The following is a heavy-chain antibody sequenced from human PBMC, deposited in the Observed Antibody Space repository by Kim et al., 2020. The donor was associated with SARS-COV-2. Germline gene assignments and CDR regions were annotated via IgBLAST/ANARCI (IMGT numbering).Heavy chain of an antibody. D-gene: IGHD3-10*01. CDR3: ARALWWSGSYQFDY. J-gene: IGHJ4*02. Sequence: SETLSLTCTVSGGSISSYYWSWIRQPPGKGLEWIGYIYYSGSTNYNPSLKSRVTISVDTSKNQFSLKLSSVTAADTAVYYCARALWWSGSYQFDYWGQGTLVTVSS. CDR1: GGSISSYY. V-gene: IGHV4-59*13. CDR2: IYYSGST.